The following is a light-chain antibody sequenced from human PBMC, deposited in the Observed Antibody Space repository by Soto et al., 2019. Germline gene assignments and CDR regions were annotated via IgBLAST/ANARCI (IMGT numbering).Light chain of an antibody. J-gene: IGLJ3*02. V-gene: IGLV8-61*01. CDR1: SGPVFTSSY. CDR2: NTN. Sequence: TVVTQEPSFSVSPGGTVTLTCGLSSGPVFTSSYPNWYQQTPGQAPRTLIFNTNTRSSGVPDRFSGSILGDKAALTITGAQADDDSYYYCLLYLGGGIWVFGGGTKVTV. CDR3: LLYLGGGIWV.